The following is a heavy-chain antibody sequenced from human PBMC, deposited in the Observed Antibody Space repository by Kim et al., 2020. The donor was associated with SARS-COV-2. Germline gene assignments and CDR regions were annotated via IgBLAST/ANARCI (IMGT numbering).Heavy chain of an antibody. V-gene: IGHV4-34*01. J-gene: IGHJ6*03. CDR1: GGSFSGYY. Sequence: SETLSLTCAVYGGSFSGYYWSWIRQPPGKGLEWIGAINHSGSTNYNPSLKSRVTISVDTSKNQFSLKLSSVTAADTAVYYCARGSGDFWSGYSDYYYYYMDVWGKGTTVTVSS. CDR2: INHSGST. CDR3: ARGSGDFWSGYSDYYYYYMDV. D-gene: IGHD3-3*01.